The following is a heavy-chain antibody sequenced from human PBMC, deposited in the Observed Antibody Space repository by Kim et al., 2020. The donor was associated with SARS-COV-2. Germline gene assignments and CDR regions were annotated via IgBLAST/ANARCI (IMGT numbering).Heavy chain of an antibody. D-gene: IGHD3-16*01. J-gene: IGHJ6*02. CDR2: INTNTGNP. CDR1: GYTFTSYA. V-gene: IGHV7-4-1*02. Sequence: ASVKVSCKASGYTFTSYAMNWVRQPPGQGLEWMGWINTNTGNPTYAQGFTGRFVFSLDTSVSTAYLQISSLKAEDTAVYYCARGRGDYYYYYYGMDVWGQGTTVTVSS. CDR3: ARGRGDYYYYYYGMDV.